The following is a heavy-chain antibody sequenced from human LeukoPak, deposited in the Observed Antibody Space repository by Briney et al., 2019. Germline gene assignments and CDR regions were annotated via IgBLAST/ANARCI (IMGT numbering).Heavy chain of an antibody. V-gene: IGHV3-30*18. CDR2: ISYDGSNK. Sequence: GGSLRLSCAASGFTFSSYGMHWVRQAPGKGLEWVAVISYDGSNKYYADSVKVRFTISRDNSKNTLYLQMNSVRAEDTAVYYCAKGDAGITMLVVDAGGFDPWGQGTLVTVSS. CDR3: AKGDAGITMLVVDAGGFDP. J-gene: IGHJ5*02. CDR1: GFTFSSYG. D-gene: IGHD3-22*01.